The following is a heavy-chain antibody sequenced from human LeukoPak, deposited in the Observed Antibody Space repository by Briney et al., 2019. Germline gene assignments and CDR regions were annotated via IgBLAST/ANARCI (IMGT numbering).Heavy chain of an antibody. Sequence: SGRSLRLSCAASGFTFSSYAMHWVRQAPGKGLEWVAVISYDGSNKYYVDSVKGRFTISRDNSKNTLYLQMNSPRAEDTAVYYCARDHHDAFDIWGQGTMVTVSS. V-gene: IGHV3-30-3*01. CDR3: ARDHHDAFDI. CDR2: ISYDGSNK. CDR1: GFTFSSYA. J-gene: IGHJ3*02.